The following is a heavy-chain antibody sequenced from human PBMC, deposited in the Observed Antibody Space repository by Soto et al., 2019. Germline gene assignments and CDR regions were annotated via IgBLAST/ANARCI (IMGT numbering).Heavy chain of an antibody. CDR1: GFIFDSYA. CDR3: ARDQFPGSISSFDAFDI. V-gene: IGHV3-30-3*01. Sequence: QVQLVESGGGVVQPGRSLRLSCAASGFIFDSYAMHWVRQAPGKGLEWVTVISHDGSNKYYADSVKDRFTISRDFSKNTVYLQMNSLRPDDTAVYYCARDQFPGSISSFDAFDIWGQGTMVTVSS. D-gene: IGHD6-6*01. CDR2: ISHDGSNK. J-gene: IGHJ3*02.